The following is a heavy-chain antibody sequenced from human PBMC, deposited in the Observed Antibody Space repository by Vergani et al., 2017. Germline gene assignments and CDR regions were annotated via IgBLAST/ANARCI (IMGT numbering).Heavy chain of an antibody. D-gene: IGHD5-18*01. CDR3: ARDRGIQLWLRGAFDY. J-gene: IGHJ4*02. CDR2: IKQDGSEK. Sequence: EVQLVESGGGLVQPGGSLRLSCAASGFTFSSYWMSWVRQAPGKGLEWVANIKQDGSEKYYVDSVKGRFTISRDNAKNSLYLQMNSLRAEDTAVYYCARDRGIQLWLRGAFDYWGQGTLVTVSS. CDR1: GFTFSSYW. V-gene: IGHV3-7*03.